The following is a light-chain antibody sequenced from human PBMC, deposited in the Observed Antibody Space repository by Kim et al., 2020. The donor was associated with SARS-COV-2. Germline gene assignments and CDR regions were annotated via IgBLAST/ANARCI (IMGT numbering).Light chain of an antibody. V-gene: IGKV1-5*03. CDR3: QQYNTYPRT. Sequence: GDRVTITCRASQSIDSWLAWYQQKPGKAPKLLIHRTSNLENGVPSRFSGSGSGTEFTLTVSSLQPDDFATYYCQQYNTYPRTFGQGTKLEI. CDR2: RTS. CDR1: QSIDSW. J-gene: IGKJ2*01.